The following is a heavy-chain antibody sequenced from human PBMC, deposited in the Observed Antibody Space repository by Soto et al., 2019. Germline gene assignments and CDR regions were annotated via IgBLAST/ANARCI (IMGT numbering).Heavy chain of an antibody. CDR2: ISGSGGST. CDR1: GFTFSRYA. Sequence: GGSLRLSCAASGFTFSRYAMSWVRLAPGQGLEWVSAISGSGGSTDYADSVKGRFTISRDNSKNTLYLQMNSLRAEDTAGYYCAKDLGCSGYYIDYWGQGTLVTVSS. J-gene: IGHJ4*01. D-gene: IGHD3-3*01. CDR3: AKDLGCSGYYIDY. V-gene: IGHV3-23*01.